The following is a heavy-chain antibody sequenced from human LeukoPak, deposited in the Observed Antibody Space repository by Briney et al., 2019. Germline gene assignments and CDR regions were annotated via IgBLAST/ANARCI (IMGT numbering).Heavy chain of an antibody. CDR2: ISSSGSTI. V-gene: IGHV3-48*04. CDR3: ARLPDLYCSSTSCYENFDY. CDR1: GFTFSSYS. J-gene: IGHJ4*02. D-gene: IGHD2-2*01. Sequence: GGSLRLSCAASGFTFSSYSMNWVRQAPGKGLEWVSYISSSGSTIYYADSVKGRFTISRDNAKNSLYLQMNSLRAEDTAVYYCARLPDLYCSSTSCYENFDYWGQGTLVTVSS.